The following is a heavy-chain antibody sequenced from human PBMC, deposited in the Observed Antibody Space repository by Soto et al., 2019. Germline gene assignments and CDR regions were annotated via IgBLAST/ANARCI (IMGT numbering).Heavy chain of an antibody. CDR2: INSDGRST. D-gene: IGHD2-2*01. CDR3: ARLSCSSTRCFYYLDV. Sequence: PVGSLRLSCAASGFSFSTYWMHWVRQAPGKGLVWVSRINSDGRSTSYADFVKGRFTISRDNAKNTLYLQMNSLRAEDTAVYYCARLSCSSTRCFYYLDVWGNGTTVTVPS. V-gene: IGHV3-74*01. J-gene: IGHJ6*03. CDR1: GFSFSTYW.